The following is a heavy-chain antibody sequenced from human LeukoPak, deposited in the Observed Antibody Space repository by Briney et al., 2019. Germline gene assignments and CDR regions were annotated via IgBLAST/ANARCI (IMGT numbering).Heavy chain of an antibody. CDR1: GGSISSGGYS. Sequence: PSQTLSLTCAVSGGSISSGGYSWSRIRQPPGKGLEWIGYIYHSGSTYYNPSLKSRVTISVDRSKNQFSLKLSSVTAADMAVYYCARGGGGSYYDSSGYLDFDYWGQGTLVTVSS. D-gene: IGHD3-22*01. V-gene: IGHV4-30-2*01. J-gene: IGHJ4*02. CDR3: ARGGGGSYYDSSGYLDFDY. CDR2: IYHSGST.